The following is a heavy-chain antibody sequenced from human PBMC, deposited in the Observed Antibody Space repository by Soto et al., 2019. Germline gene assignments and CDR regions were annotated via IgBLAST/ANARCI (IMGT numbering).Heavy chain of an antibody. CDR1: GYTFTSYG. Sequence: GASVKVSCKASGYTFTSYGISWVRQAPGQGLEWMGWISAYNGNTNYAQKLQGRVTMTTDTSTSTAYMELRSLRSDDTAVYYCARGCSSTSCYEGLYYYYYYGMDVWGQGTTVTVSS. J-gene: IGHJ6*02. V-gene: IGHV1-18*01. D-gene: IGHD2-2*01. CDR2: ISAYNGNT. CDR3: ARGCSSTSCYEGLYYYYYYGMDV.